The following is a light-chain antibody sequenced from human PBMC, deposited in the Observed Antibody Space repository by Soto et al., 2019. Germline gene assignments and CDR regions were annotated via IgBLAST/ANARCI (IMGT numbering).Light chain of an antibody. J-gene: IGKJ2*01. CDR1: QGIGNS. CDR2: GAS. V-gene: IGKV1-8*01. Sequence: AIRMTQSPSSFSASTGDRVTITCRASQGIGNSLAWYQQKPGKAPNLLIYGASTLQSGVPSRFSGSGSGTDFTLTISCLQSEDFATYYCQQYNSYPYTFGQGTKLEIK. CDR3: QQYNSYPYT.